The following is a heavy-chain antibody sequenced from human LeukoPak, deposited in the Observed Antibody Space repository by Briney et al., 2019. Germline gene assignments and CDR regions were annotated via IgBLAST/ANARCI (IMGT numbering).Heavy chain of an antibody. Sequence: SETLSLTCAVYGGSFSGYYWSWIRQPPGKGLEWIGEINHSGSTNYNPSLKSRVTISVDTSKNQFSLKLSSVTAADTAVYYCARHSKLQLERLRPFDIWGQGTMVTVSS. CDR1: GGSFSGYY. CDR3: ARHSKLQLERLRPFDI. J-gene: IGHJ3*02. V-gene: IGHV4-34*01. D-gene: IGHD1-1*01. CDR2: INHSGST.